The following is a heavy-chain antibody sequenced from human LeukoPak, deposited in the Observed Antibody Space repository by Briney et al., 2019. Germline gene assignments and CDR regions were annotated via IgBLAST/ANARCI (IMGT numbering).Heavy chain of an antibody. D-gene: IGHD2-2*01. CDR3: ARDFPYCSSTSCYAD. V-gene: IGHV1-69*05. CDR1: GGTFSSYA. CDR2: IIPIFGTA. J-gene: IGHJ4*02. Sequence: SVKVSCKASGGTFSSYAISWVRQAPGQGLEWMGGIIPIFGTANYAQKFQGRVTITTDESTSTAYMELSSLRSEDTAVYYCARDFPYCSSTSCYADWGQGTLVTVSS.